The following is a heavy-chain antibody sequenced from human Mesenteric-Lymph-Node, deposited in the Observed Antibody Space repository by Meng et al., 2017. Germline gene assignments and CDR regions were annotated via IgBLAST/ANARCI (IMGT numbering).Heavy chain of an antibody. J-gene: IGHJ4*02. CDR3: ARQPEYYYDSSGPTRGLDY. CDR2: ISSSSSYI. Sequence: GESLKISCAASGFTFSSYSMNWVRQAPGKGLEWVSSISSSSSYIYYADSVKGRFTISRDNAKNSLYLQMNSLRAEDTAVYYCARQPEYYYDSSGPTRGLDYWGQGTRVTGAS. CDR1: GFTFSSYS. D-gene: IGHD3-22*01. V-gene: IGHV3-21*01.